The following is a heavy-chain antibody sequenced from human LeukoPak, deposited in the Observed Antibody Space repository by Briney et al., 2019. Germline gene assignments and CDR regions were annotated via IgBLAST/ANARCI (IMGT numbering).Heavy chain of an antibody. Sequence: GGSLRLSCAASGFTFSNYAMSWVRQAPKKGLEWVSTISGSGGSTYYTDSVKGRFTISRDSSKNTLYLQMNSLRAEDTAVYYCAKASSTRRSSDAFDIWGQGTMVTVSS. D-gene: IGHD3-10*01. CDR2: ISGSGGST. CDR1: GFTFSNYA. V-gene: IGHV3-23*01. CDR3: AKASSTRRSSDAFDI. J-gene: IGHJ3*02.